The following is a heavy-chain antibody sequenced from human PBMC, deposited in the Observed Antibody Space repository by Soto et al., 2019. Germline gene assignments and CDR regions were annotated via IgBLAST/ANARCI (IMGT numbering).Heavy chain of an antibody. Sequence: SETLSLTCTVSGGSISSSSYYWGWIRQPPGKGLEWIGSIYYSGSTYYNPSLKSRVTISVDTSKNQFSLKLSSVTAADTAVYYCARGKGYYYGSGSYLGYWGQGTLVTVSS. J-gene: IGHJ4*02. CDR2: IYYSGST. CDR3: ARGKGYYYGSGSYLGY. V-gene: IGHV4-39*07. CDR1: GGSISSSSYY. D-gene: IGHD3-10*01.